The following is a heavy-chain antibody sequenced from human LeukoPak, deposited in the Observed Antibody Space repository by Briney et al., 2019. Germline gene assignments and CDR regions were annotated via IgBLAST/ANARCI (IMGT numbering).Heavy chain of an antibody. CDR1: GCSISSYY. J-gene: IGHJ6*02. CDR2: IYYSGST. Sequence: SETLSLTCTVSGCSISSYYWSWIRQPPGKGLEGIGYIYYSGSTNYNPSLKSRVTISVDTSKNQFSLKLSSVTAADTAVYYCARDAEPLYGMDVWGQGHTVTVSS. V-gene: IGHV4-59*01. CDR3: ARDAEPLYGMDV.